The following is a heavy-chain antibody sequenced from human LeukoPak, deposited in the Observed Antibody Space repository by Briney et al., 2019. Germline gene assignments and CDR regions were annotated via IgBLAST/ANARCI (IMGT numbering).Heavy chain of an antibody. V-gene: IGHV3-21*01. Sequence: GGSLRLSCAASGFTFSSYSMNWVRQAPGKGLEWVSSISSSSSYIYYADSVKGRFTISRDNAKNSLYLQMNSLRAEDTAVYYCARGLTRQLRYFDWPFPGDDAFDIWGQGTMVTVSS. CDR2: ISSSSSYI. D-gene: IGHD3-9*01. J-gene: IGHJ3*02. CDR1: GFTFSSYS. CDR3: ARGLTRQLRYFDWPFPGDDAFDI.